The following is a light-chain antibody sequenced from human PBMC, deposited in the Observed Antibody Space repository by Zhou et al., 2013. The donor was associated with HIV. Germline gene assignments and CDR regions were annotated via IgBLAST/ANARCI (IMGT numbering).Light chain of an antibody. CDR2: ENN. V-gene: IGLV1-40*01. CDR1: SSNIGAGYD. CDR3: QSYDTSLSGPGVV. Sequence: QSVLTQPPSVSGAPGQRVTISCTGSSSNIGAGYDVHWYQQFPGKSPQNSSSMENNNRPSGVPDRFSGSKSGTSASLAITGLQAEDEADYYCQSYDTSLSGPGVVFGGGTKVTAL. J-gene: IGLJ3*02.